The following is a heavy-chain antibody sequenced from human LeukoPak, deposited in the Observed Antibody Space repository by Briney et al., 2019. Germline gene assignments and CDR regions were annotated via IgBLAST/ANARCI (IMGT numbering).Heavy chain of an antibody. V-gene: IGHV3-23*01. CDR3: AKESWVVVPAAPSNWFDP. CDR1: GFTFSSYA. Sequence: PGGSLRLSCAASGFTFSSYAMSWVRQAPGKGLEWVSAISGSGGSTYYADSVRGRFTISRDNSKNTLYLQMNSLRAEDTAVYYCAKESWVVVPAAPSNWFDPWGQGTLVTVSS. J-gene: IGHJ5*02. CDR2: ISGSGGST. D-gene: IGHD2-2*01.